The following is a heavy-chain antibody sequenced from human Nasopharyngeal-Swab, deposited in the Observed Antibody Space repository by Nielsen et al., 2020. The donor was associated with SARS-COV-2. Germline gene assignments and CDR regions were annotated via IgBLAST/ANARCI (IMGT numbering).Heavy chain of an antibody. V-gene: IGHV3-13*01. Sequence: GESLKISCAASGFTYSSYDMHWVRQAIGKGLEWVSAIGTAGDTYYPGSVKGRFTISRENAKNSLYLQMNSLRAGDTAVYYCARGGGYYYDSSGSIDAFDIWGQGTMVTVSS. CDR1: GFTYSSYD. CDR3: ARGGGYYYDSSGSIDAFDI. D-gene: IGHD3-22*01. J-gene: IGHJ3*02. CDR2: IGTAGDT.